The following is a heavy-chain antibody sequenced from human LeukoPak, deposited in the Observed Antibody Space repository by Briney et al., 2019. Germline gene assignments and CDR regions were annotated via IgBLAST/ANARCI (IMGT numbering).Heavy chain of an antibody. Sequence: ASVKVSCKASGYTFTSYGISWVRQAPGQGLEWMGWISAYNGNTNYAQKLQGRVTMTTDTSTSTAYMELRSLRSDDTAVYYCARGNLYDSSGYYGGIFDYWGQGTLLTVSS. CDR3: ARGNLYDSSGYYGGIFDY. J-gene: IGHJ4*02. CDR2: ISAYNGNT. V-gene: IGHV1-18*01. CDR1: GYTFTSYG. D-gene: IGHD3-22*01.